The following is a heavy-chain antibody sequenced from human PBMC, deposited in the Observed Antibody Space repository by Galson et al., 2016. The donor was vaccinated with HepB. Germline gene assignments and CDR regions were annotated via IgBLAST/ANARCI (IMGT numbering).Heavy chain of an antibody. Sequence: SLRLSCATPGFTFNNYGINWVRQAPGKGLAWVSTIRGAGTASYAYSVKGRFTISRDNSKNTLDLQMDSLRVEDTALYFCFRVPRYYADYSSGVGDCWGQGTLLTVSS. CDR2: IRGAGTA. V-gene: IGHV3-23*01. CDR3: FRVPRYYADYSSGVGDC. CDR1: GFTFNNYG. D-gene: IGHD4-17*01. J-gene: IGHJ4*02.